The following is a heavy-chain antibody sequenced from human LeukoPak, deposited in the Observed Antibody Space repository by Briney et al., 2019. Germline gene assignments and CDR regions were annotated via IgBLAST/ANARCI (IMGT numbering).Heavy chain of an antibody. D-gene: IGHD3-10*01. V-gene: IGHV3-7*01. CDR2: IKQDGGEK. J-gene: IGHJ4*02. Sequence: GGSLRLSCAASGFTFSSYWMSWVRQAPGKGLEWVANIKQDGGEKYYVDSVMGRFTISRDNAKNSLYLQMNSLRAEDTAVYYCAREGFMDYFDYWGQGTLVTVSS. CDR1: GFTFSSYW. CDR3: AREGFMDYFDY.